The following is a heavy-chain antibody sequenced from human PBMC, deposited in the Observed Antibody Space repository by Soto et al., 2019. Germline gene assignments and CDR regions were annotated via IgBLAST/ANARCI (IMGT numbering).Heavy chain of an antibody. D-gene: IGHD1-26*01. CDR2: ISGSGGST. V-gene: IGHV3-23*01. CDR3: AKASAPGGTYFPLWF. J-gene: IGHJ4*02. CDR1: GFTFSSYG. Sequence: GGSLRLSCAASGFTFSSYGMSWVRQAPGKGLEWVSSISGSGGSTYYADSVKGRFTISRDNSKNTLYMQMNSLRAEETAVYYCAKASAPGGTYFPLWFWGQGTLVTVSS.